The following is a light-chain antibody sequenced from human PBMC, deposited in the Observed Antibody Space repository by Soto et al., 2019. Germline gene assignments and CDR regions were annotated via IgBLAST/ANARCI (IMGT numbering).Light chain of an antibody. CDR1: QSISSW. CDR3: QRYNSYPIT. Sequence: DIQMTQSPSTLSASVGDRVTITCRASQSISSWLAWYQQRPGQAPKLLIYDASRLESGVPSRFSGTGSGTEFTLHISSLQPDDFATYYCQRYNSYPITFGQGTRLEFK. CDR2: DAS. V-gene: IGKV1-5*01. J-gene: IGKJ5*01.